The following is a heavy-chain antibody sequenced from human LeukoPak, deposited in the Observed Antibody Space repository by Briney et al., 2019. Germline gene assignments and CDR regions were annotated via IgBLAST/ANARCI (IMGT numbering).Heavy chain of an antibody. CDR1: GFTFSRNA. Sequence: GGSLRLSCAASGFTFSRNAMSWVRQAPGKGLEWVSAISDSGGRTYYADSVKGRFTISRDNSKNTLYLQLNSLRAEDTAIYYCAHHGGGTIRIAAFDIWGQGTMVTVSS. CDR2: ISDSGGRT. J-gene: IGHJ3*02. CDR3: AHHGGGTIRIAAFDI. V-gene: IGHV3-23*01. D-gene: IGHD3-3*01.